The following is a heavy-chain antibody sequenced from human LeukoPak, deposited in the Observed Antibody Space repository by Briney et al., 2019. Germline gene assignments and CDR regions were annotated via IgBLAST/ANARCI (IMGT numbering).Heavy chain of an antibody. CDR2: IYPGGST. CDR1: TFIVSTNY. J-gene: IGHJ4*02. CDR3: ARGEGAELGY. V-gene: IGHV3-53*01. Sequence: GGSLRLSCAVSTFIVSTNYMTWVRQAPGKGLEWVSVIYPGGSTYYADSVKGRFTISRDNSKNTVYLQMNSLRAEDTAVYYCARGEGAELGYWGQGTVVTVSS. D-gene: IGHD3-10*01.